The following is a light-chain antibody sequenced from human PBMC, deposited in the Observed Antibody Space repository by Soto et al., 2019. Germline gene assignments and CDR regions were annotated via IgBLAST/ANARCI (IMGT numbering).Light chain of an antibody. CDR3: QHYKDYSWT. CDR1: QSISRR. Sequence: DIHLTQSPSTLSASVGVRITITCRASQSISRRLAWYQLKPGKAPKLLIYTTSSLESGVPSRFSGSGSGTEVTLPISSLQPDHFSTYYCQHYKDYSWTFGQGTKVEIK. V-gene: IGKV1-5*03. CDR2: TTS. J-gene: IGKJ1*01.